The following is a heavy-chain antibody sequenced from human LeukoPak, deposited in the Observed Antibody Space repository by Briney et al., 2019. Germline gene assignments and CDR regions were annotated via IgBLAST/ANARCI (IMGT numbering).Heavy chain of an antibody. CDR1: GYTFTGYY. CDR3: ARGLPYDSSGYYWFDP. J-gene: IGHJ5*02. V-gene: IGHV1-2*06. Sequence: GASVNVSFKASGYTFTGYYMHWVRQAPGQGLEWMGRINPNSGGTNYAQKFQGRVTMTRDTSISTAYMELSRLRSDDTAVYYCARGLPYDSSGYYWFDPWGQGTLVTVSS. CDR2: INPNSGGT. D-gene: IGHD3-22*01.